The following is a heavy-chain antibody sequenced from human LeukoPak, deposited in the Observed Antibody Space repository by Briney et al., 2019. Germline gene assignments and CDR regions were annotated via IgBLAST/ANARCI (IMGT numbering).Heavy chain of an antibody. D-gene: IGHD3-10*01. CDR1: GGSISRYY. CDR3: ARHGNYYGSGDDY. CDR2: IYTSGST. J-gene: IGHJ4*02. V-gene: IGHV4-4*09. Sequence: SETLSLTCTVSGGSISRYYWSWIRQPPGKGLEWIGYIYTSGSTNYNPSLKSRVTISVDTSKNQFSLKLSSVTAADTAVYYCARHGNYYGSGDDYWGQGTLVTVSS.